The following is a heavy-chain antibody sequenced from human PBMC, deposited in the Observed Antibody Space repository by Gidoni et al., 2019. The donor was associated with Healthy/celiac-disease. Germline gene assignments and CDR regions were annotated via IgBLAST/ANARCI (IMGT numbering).Heavy chain of an antibody. CDR3: ARDPPDIGSYNHVDY. V-gene: IGHV3-48*02. CDR1: GFTFSSYS. D-gene: IGHD1-26*01. J-gene: IGHJ4*02. CDR2: ISSRSSTI. Sequence: EVQLVASGGGLVQPGGSLRLSCADAGFTFSSYSMNWVRPAPGKGLELVSYISSRSSTIYYAVSVKGRLTISRDNAKNSLYLQMNSLRDEDTAVYYCARDPPDIGSYNHVDYLGQGPLVTVSS.